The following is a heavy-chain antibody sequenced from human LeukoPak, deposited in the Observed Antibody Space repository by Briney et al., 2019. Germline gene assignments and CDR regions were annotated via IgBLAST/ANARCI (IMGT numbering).Heavy chain of an antibody. D-gene: IGHD3-10*01. J-gene: IGHJ4*02. CDR1: GFTFSHYA. V-gene: IGHV3-23*01. CDR2: ISASGGST. Sequence: GGSLRLSCATSGFTFSHYAMSWVRQAPGKGLEWVSAISASGGSTYYADSVTGRFTISRDNSSNTLYLLMNSLRAEDTAVYYCVKGDSAMVPSDYWGQGTLVTVSS. CDR3: VKGDSAMVPSDY.